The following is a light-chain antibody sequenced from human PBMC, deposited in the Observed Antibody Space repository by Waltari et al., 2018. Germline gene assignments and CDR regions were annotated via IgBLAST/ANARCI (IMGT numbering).Light chain of an antibody. J-gene: IGKJ1*01. CDR2: WAS. V-gene: IGKV4-1*01. CDR1: QSILYSSHNKNY. Sequence: DIVMTQFPDSLAVSLGERASINCKSSQSILYSSHNKNYLAWYQQKPGQSPKLLIYWASTRESGVPDRFSGSGSGTDFTLTISSLQAEDVAVYYCQQYYGTPPTFGRGTKVEIK. CDR3: QQYYGTPPT.